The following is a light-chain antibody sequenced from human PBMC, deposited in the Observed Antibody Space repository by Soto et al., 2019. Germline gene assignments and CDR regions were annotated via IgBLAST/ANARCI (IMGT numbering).Light chain of an antibody. V-gene: IGKV3-20*01. CDR3: QQYGSSPLT. Sequence: ENLLTQSPDTLSLSAGERATLFCRASEIINSGYLAWYQQKPGQAPRLLISGASGRATGTPDRFSGSASGTDFTLTISRLEPEDFAVYYCQQYGSSPLTFGGGTKVDI. J-gene: IGKJ4*01. CDR1: EIINSGY. CDR2: GAS.